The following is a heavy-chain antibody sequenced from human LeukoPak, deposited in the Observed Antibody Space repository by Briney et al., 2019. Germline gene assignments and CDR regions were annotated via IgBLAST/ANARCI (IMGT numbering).Heavy chain of an antibody. CDR3: ARYASRRDGYNLQYDY. CDR1: GYRFTSYW. V-gene: IGHV5-51*01. CDR2: IYPGDSET. D-gene: IGHD5-12*01. Sequence: GESLKISCKGSGYRFTSYWIGWVRQMPGKGLEWMGIIYPGDSETRYSPSFQGQVTISADKSISTAYLQWSSLKASDTAMYYCARYASRRDGYNLQYDYWGQGTLVTVSS. J-gene: IGHJ4*02.